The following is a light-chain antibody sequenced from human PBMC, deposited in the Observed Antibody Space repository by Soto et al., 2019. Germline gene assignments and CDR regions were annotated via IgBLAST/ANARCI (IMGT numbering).Light chain of an antibody. CDR2: DVS. CDR3: GSFTSSDTDV. CDR1: SSDVGFSNY. J-gene: IGLJ1*01. Sequence: VLPQPASVSVSPGQSITISCTGTSSDVGFSNYIFWYQQHPGKAPKLIISDVSNRPSGVSNRFSGSKSANTASLTISGLQAEDEADYYCGSFTSSDTDVFGSGTKVTVL. V-gene: IGLV2-14*03.